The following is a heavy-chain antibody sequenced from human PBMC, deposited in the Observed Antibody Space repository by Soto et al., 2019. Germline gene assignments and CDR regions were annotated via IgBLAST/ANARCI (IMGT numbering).Heavy chain of an antibody. J-gene: IGHJ3*02. V-gene: IGHV3-33*01. D-gene: IGHD6-19*01. CDR1: GFTFSSYG. Sequence: GGSLRLSCAASGFTFSSYGMHWVRQAPGKGLEWVAVIWDDGSNKYYADSVKGWVTMTRDTSISTAYLELSRLRSDDTAVYYCARGLAVAGQYLVSIWGQGTMVTVSS. CDR2: IWDDGSNK. CDR3: ARGLAVAGQYLVSI.